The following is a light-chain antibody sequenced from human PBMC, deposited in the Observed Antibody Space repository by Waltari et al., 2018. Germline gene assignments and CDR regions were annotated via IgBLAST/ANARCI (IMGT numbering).Light chain of an antibody. CDR3: QSYDSSLSGSL. J-gene: IGLJ2*01. CDR1: SSNIGAGYD. V-gene: IGLV1-40*01. Sequence: QSGLTQPPSVSGAPGQRVTISCTGSSSNIGAGYDVHWYQLLPGTAPKPLISGNRNRPSGVPDRFSGSKSRTSASPAITGLLPEDTADYYCQSYDSSLSGSLFGGGTKLTVL. CDR2: GNR.